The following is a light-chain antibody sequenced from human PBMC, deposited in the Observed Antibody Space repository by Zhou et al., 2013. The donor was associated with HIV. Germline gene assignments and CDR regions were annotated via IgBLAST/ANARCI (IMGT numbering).Light chain of an antibody. CDR1: QSVGRN. CDR2: GAS. J-gene: IGKJ1*01. CDR3: QQYASSPRT. V-gene: IGKV3-15*01. Sequence: EIVMTQSPATLSVSPGERATLSCRASQSVGRNLAWYQQKPGQAPRLLINGASTRATGIPARFSGSGSGTDFTLTISRLEPEDFAVYYCQQYASSPRTFGQGTKVEIK.